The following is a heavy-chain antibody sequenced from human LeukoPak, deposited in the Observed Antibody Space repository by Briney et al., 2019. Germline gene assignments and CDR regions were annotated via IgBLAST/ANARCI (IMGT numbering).Heavy chain of an antibody. V-gene: IGHV1-18*01. CDR2: ISAYNGNT. Sequence: ASVKVSCKASGYTFTSYGISWVRQAPGQGLEWMGWISAYNGNTNYAQKLQGRVTMTTDTSTSTAYMELRSLRSDDTAVYYCARVDFWSGYYTLPDYWGQGTLVTVSS. J-gene: IGHJ4*02. D-gene: IGHD3-3*01. CDR3: ARVDFWSGYYTLPDY. CDR1: GYTFTSYG.